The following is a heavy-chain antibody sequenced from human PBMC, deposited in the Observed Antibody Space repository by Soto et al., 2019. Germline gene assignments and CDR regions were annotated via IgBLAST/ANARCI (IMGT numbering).Heavy chain of an antibody. V-gene: IGHV3-33*01. Sequence: QVQLVESGGGVVQPGTSLRLSCTTSGFTFSNHAMHWVRQAPGKVLEWVAQIWYDGSNKYYADSVKGRFTISRDNSRNMVYVQMNSLRVEDTAVYYCARDGQQLAPYALDVWGQGTSVTVSS. J-gene: IGHJ6*02. D-gene: IGHD6-13*01. CDR3: ARDGQQLAPYALDV. CDR2: IWYDGSNK. CDR1: GFTFSNHA.